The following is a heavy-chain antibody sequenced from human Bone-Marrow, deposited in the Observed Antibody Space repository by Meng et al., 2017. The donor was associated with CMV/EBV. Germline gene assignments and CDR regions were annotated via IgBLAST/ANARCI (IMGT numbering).Heavy chain of an antibody. CDR3: ARSDCSGAYWYDY. Sequence: GESLKISCAASRFTFSSYPMHWVRQAPGKGLEWVAVISYDGSDKYYPDSVKGRFTISRDNSKNTLYLQMNSLRAEDTAVYYCARSDCSGAYWYDYWGRGTLVTVSS. J-gene: IGHJ4*02. CDR1: RFTFSSYP. D-gene: IGHD2-15*01. V-gene: IGHV3-30-3*01. CDR2: ISYDGSDK.